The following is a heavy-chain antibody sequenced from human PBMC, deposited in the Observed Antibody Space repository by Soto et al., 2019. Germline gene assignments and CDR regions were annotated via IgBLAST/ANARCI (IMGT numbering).Heavy chain of an antibody. CDR3: ARGDSPVQFDY. J-gene: IGHJ4*02. CDR2: INGYNGNT. D-gene: IGHD4-4*01. V-gene: IGHV1-18*01. CDR1: GYTFINYG. Sequence: QVQLVQSGAEMRKPGASVKVSCKTSGYTFINYGISWVRQAPGQGLAWMGWINGYNGNTNYAQNFQGRVAMTTDTSTSTVYMELRNLRSDDTAVYYCARGDSPVQFDYWGQGTLVIVSS.